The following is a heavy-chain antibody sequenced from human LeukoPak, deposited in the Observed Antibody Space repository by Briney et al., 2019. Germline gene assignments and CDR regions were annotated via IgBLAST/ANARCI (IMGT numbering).Heavy chain of an antibody. D-gene: IGHD1-20*01. V-gene: IGHV3-30-3*01. J-gene: IGHJ4*02. CDR3: AKGITGPLYYFFDY. Sequence: PGGSLRLSCEASGFTFSSYAMHWVRQAPGKGLEWVAVISYDGSNKYYADSVKGRFTISRDNSKNTLYLQMNSLRAEDTAVYYCAKGITGPLYYFFDYWGQGTLVTVSS. CDR1: GFTFSSYA. CDR2: ISYDGSNK.